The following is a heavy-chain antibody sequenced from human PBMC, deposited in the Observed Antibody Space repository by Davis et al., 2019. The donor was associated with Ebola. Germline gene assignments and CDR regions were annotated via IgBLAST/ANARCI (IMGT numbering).Heavy chain of an antibody. V-gene: IGHV1-2*06. J-gene: IGHJ4*02. D-gene: IGHD6-19*01. CDR1: GYTFTGYY. CDR3: ARGLYGWYYFDY. Sequence: ASVKVSCKASGYTFTGYYMHWVRQAPGQGLEWMGRINPNSGGTNYAQKFQGRVTMTRDTSIGTAYMELSRLTSDDTAVYYCARGLYGWYYFDYWGQGTLVTVSS. CDR2: INPNSGGT.